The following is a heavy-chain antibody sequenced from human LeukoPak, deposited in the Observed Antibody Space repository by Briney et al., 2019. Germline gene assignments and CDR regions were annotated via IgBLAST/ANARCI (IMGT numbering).Heavy chain of an antibody. CDR1: GFTFSGYG. J-gene: IGHJ4*02. D-gene: IGHD3-10*01. CDR2: ISSDGGTQ. Sequence: GRSLRLSCAASGFTFSGYGMHWVRQAPGKGLEWVALISSDGGTQHYADSVKGRFTISRDDSKSTVHLQMNRLRVEDTAVYFCARALWGDSWYGAYWGQGALVTVSS. V-gene: IGHV3-30*01. CDR3: ARALWGDSWYGAY.